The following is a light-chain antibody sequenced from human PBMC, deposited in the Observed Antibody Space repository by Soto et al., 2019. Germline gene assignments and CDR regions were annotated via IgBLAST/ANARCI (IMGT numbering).Light chain of an antibody. J-gene: IGLJ1*01. CDR1: SSDVGSYNL. CDR2: EGS. Sequence: QSALTQPASVSGSPGQSITISCNGASSDVGSYNLVSWYQQHPGKAPKLMIYEGSKRPSGVSNRFSGSKSGNTASLTISGPKAEAEADFYCCPYAGSTPFVFGPGPKAPAL. V-gene: IGLV2-23*01. CDR3: CPYAGSTPFV.